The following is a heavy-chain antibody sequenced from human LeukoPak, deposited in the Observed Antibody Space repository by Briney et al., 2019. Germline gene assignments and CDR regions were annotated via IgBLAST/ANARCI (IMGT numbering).Heavy chain of an antibody. D-gene: IGHD3-22*01. CDR2: IYYSGST. CDR1: GFTFSSYSMN. Sequence: GSLRLSCAASGFTFSSYSMNWVRQAPGKGLEWIGSIYYSGSTYYNPSLKSRVTISVDTSKNQFSLKLSSVTAADTAVYYCARDADYYDSSGYSRAFDIWGQGTMVTVSS. CDR3: ARDADYYDSSGYSRAFDI. V-gene: IGHV4-59*05. J-gene: IGHJ3*02.